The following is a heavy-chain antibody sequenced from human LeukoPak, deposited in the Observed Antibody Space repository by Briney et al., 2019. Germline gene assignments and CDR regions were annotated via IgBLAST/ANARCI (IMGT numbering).Heavy chain of an antibody. CDR2: IHHSGST. CDR1: GGSLSGFY. CDR3: ARGYGGSYQYFDD. V-gene: IGHV4-34*01. J-gene: IGHJ4*02. D-gene: IGHD1-26*01. Sequence: SETLSLTCGVYGGSLSGFYWNWIRQPPGKGLEWIGEIHHSGSTSNNPSLKSRVTISIDTSKNQFSLNLSSVTAADTAVYYCARGYGGSYQYFDDWGRGTLVTVSS.